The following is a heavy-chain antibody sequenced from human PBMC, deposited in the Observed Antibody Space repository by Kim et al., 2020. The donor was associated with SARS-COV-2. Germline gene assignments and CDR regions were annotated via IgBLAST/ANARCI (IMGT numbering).Heavy chain of an antibody. CDR3: TTVSMR. CDR1: GIPFSNAW. D-gene: IGHD2-2*01. V-gene: IGHV3-15*01. J-gene: IGHJ4*02. Sequence: GGSLRLSCAVSGIPFSNAWVNWVRHAPGKGLEWVGRIKSKSDGGTADLAAPGKGRFAISRDDSKNTLYLLMNSLRTDDSAVYYCTTVSMRWGQGTLVTVS. CDR2: IKSKSDGGTA.